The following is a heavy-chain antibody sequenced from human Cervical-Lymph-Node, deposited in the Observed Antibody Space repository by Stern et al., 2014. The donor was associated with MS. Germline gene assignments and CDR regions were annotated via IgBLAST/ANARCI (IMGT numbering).Heavy chain of an antibody. V-gene: IGHV3-48*02. CDR3: ARKQVTRFDN. CDR1: GFTFSTYG. D-gene: IGHD2-21*02. J-gene: IGHJ4*02. Sequence: VQLVESGGGLVQPGGSLRLSCAASGFTFSTYGMNWVRQAPGQVLGWVSFISGSSSTIHHADSVQWPFILSPDNAKHSLCLHLHSVRDEDTAVYYCARKQVTRFDNWGQGTLVTVSP. CDR2: ISGSSSTI.